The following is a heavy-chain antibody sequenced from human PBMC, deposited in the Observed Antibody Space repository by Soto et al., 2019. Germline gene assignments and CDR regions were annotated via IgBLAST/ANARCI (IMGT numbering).Heavy chain of an antibody. CDR2: IIPIFGTA. J-gene: IGHJ5*02. D-gene: IGHD6-13*01. Sequence: QVQLVQSGAEVKKPGSSVKVSCKASGGTFSSYAISWVRQAPGQGLEWMGGIIPIFGTANYAQKFQGRVTITADKSTSTAYMELSSLRYEGTAGYYCARDRGDGGQQLVYNWFGPWGQGTLGPGSS. CDR3: ARDRGDGGQQLVYNWFGP. V-gene: IGHV1-69*06. CDR1: GGTFSSYA.